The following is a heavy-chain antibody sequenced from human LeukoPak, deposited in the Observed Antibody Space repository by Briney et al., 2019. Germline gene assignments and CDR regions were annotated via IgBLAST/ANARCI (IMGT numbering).Heavy chain of an antibody. D-gene: IGHD3-22*01. Sequence: PSETLSLTCTVSGGSISSYYWGWIRQPAGKGLELLGRIYTSGSTNYNPSLKSRVTISVDTSKNQFSLKLSSVTAADTDVYYCAREYYDSSGYFDYWGQGTLVTVSS. V-gene: IGHV4-4*07. J-gene: IGHJ4*02. CDR3: AREYYDSSGYFDY. CDR2: IYTSGST. CDR1: GGSISSYY.